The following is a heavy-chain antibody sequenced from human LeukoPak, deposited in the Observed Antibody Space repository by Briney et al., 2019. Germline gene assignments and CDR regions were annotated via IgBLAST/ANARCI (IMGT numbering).Heavy chain of an antibody. D-gene: IGHD3-16*01. V-gene: IGHV3-30*01. J-gene: IGHJ4*02. CDR1: GFTFSSYA. CDR2: ISYDGSNK. CDR3: AIEYGGPVDY. Sequence: GRSLRLFCAASGFTFSSYAMHWVRQAPGKGLEWVAVISYDGSNKYYADSVKGRFTISRDNSKNTLYLQMNSLRAEDTAVYYCAIEYGGPVDYCGQGTLVTVSS.